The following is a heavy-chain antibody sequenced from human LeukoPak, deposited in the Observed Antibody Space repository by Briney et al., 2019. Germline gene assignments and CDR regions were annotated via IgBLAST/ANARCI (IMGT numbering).Heavy chain of an antibody. Sequence: ASVTVSCKASGYTFTSYYMHWVRQAPGQGLEWMGIINPSGGSTNYAQKFQGRVTMTRDMSTSTDYMELSSLRSDDTAVYYCARDGGMEQQLATLEFDYWGQGTLVTVSS. CDR3: ARDGGMEQQLATLEFDY. D-gene: IGHD6-13*01. CDR1: GYTFTSYY. V-gene: IGHV1-46*01. J-gene: IGHJ4*02. CDR2: INPSGGST.